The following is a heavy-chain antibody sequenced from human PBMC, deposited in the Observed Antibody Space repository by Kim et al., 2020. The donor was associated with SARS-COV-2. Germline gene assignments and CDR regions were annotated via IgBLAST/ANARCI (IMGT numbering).Heavy chain of an antibody. J-gene: IGHJ3*02. D-gene: IGHD2-2*03. Sequence: KGRFTISRDDSKTTAYLQMNSLKIEDTAVYYCTRRLDIVVIPAAHVFDIWGHGTMVTVSS. CDR3: TRRLDIVVIPAAHVFDI. V-gene: IGHV3-73*01.